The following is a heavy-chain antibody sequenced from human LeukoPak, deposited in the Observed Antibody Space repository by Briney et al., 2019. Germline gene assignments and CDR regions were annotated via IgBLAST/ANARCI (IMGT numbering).Heavy chain of an antibody. CDR3: ARSIAAADAYEVFDP. V-gene: IGHV3-64*01. J-gene: IGHJ5*02. CDR2: ISSNGGST. D-gene: IGHD6-13*01. Sequence: GGSLRLSCAASGFTFSSYAMHWVRQAPGKGLEYVSAISSNGGSTYYANSVKGRFTISRDNSKNTLYLQMGSLRAEDMAVYYCARSIAAADAYEVFDPWGQGTLVTVSS. CDR1: GFTFSSYA.